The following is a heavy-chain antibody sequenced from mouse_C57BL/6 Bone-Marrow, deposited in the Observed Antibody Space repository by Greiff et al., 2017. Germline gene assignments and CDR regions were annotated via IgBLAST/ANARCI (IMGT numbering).Heavy chain of an antibody. CDR3: AREGSDYYGSSLGFAY. CDR2: ISYDGSN. J-gene: IGHJ3*01. Sequence: DVKLVESGPGLVKPSQSLSLTCSVTGYSITSGYYWNWIRQFPGNKLEWMGYISYDGSNNYNPSLKNRISITRDTSKNQFFLKLNSVTTEDTATYYCAREGSDYYGSSLGFAYWGQGTLVTVSA. D-gene: IGHD1-1*01. V-gene: IGHV3-6*01. CDR1: GYSITSGYY.